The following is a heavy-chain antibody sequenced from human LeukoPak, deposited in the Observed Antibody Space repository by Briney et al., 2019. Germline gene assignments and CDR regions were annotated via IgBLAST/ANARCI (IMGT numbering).Heavy chain of an antibody. Sequence: SETLSLTCIVSGASISTNTHYWGGVRQPPGKGLEWIASIHHTGTPYYNPSLKSRVTISVDTSKNQFSLQFSSVIAADTAVYYCARHGWGGGSSYYFDYWGQGTLVTVSS. CDR2: IHHTGTP. V-gene: IGHV4-39*01. D-gene: IGHD2-15*01. J-gene: IGHJ4*02. CDR1: GASISTNTHY. CDR3: ARHGWGGGSSYYFDY.